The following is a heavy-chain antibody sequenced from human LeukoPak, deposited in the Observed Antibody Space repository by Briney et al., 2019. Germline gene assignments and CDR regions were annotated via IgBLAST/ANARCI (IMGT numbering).Heavy chain of an antibody. CDR1: GGSISSGGYS. Sequence: PSETLSLTCAVSGGSISSGGYSWSWIRQPPGKGLEWIGYIYHSGSTYYNPSLKSRVTISVDRSKNQFSLKLSSVTAADTAVYYCARYSYGSHFDYWGQGTLVTVS. CDR2: IYHSGST. D-gene: IGHD5-18*01. J-gene: IGHJ4*02. V-gene: IGHV4-30-2*01. CDR3: ARYSYGSHFDY.